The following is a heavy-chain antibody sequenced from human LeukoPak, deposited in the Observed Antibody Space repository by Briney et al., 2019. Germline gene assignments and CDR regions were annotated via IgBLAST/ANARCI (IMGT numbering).Heavy chain of an antibody. Sequence: PGGSLRLSCAASGFTFDDYAMHWVRQAPGKGLEWVSGISWNSGSIGYADSVKGRFTISRDNAKNSLYLQMNSLRAEDTALYYCAKDMKYYYGSGSYLDYWGQGTLVTVSS. D-gene: IGHD3-10*01. CDR2: ISWNSGSI. J-gene: IGHJ4*02. CDR3: AKDMKYYYGSGSYLDY. CDR1: GFTFDDYA. V-gene: IGHV3-9*01.